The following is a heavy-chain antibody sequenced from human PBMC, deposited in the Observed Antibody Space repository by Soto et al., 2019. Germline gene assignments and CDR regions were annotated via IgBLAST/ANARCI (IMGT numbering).Heavy chain of an antibody. D-gene: IGHD1-26*01. CDR1: GGSVSSGSYY. Sequence: NPSETLSLTCTVSGGSVSSGSYYWSWIRQPPGKGLEWIGYIYYSGSTNYNPSLKSRVTISVDTSKNQFSLKLSSVTAADTVVYYCARDHPTPRWAATGGWFDPWGQGTLVTVSS. CDR2: IYYSGST. CDR3: ARDHPTPRWAATGGWFDP. J-gene: IGHJ5*02. V-gene: IGHV4-61*01.